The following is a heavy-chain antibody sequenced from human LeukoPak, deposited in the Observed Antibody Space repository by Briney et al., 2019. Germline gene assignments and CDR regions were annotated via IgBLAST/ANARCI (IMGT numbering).Heavy chain of an antibody. CDR3: AKGKYSSSSHYFDY. V-gene: IGHV3-9*01. CDR2: ISWNSGSI. J-gene: IGHJ4*02. CDR1: GFTFDDYA. D-gene: IGHD6-6*01. Sequence: GGSLRLSCAASGFTFDDYAMHWVRQAPGKGLEWVSGISWNSGSIGYADSVKGRFTISRDSAKNSLYLQMNSLRAEDTALYYCAKGKYSSSSHYFDYWGQGTLVTVSS.